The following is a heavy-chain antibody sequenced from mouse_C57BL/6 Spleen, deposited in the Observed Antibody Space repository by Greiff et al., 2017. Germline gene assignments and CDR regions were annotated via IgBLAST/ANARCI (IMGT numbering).Heavy chain of an antibody. CDR3: ARQTLYDYDRFAY. D-gene: IGHD2-4*01. Sequence: EVQLVESGGDLVKPGGSLKLSCAASGFTFSSYGMSWVRQTPDKRLEWVATISSGGSYTYYPDSVKGRFTISRDNAKNTLYLQMSSLKSEDTAMYYCARQTLYDYDRFAYWGQGTLVTVSA. V-gene: IGHV5-6*01. J-gene: IGHJ3*01. CDR1: GFTFSSYG. CDR2: ISSGGSYT.